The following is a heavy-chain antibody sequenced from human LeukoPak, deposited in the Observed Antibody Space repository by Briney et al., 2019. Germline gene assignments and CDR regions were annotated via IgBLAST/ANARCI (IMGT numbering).Heavy chain of an antibody. Sequence: GGSLRLSCAASGFTFSTYSMNWVRQAPGKGLEWVAIITSSSSYINYADSVKGRFTISRDNAKNSLSLQMNSLRAEDTAVYYCARDVYAPRIAAAGMGYFDYWGQGTLVTVSS. CDR1: GFTFSTYS. CDR3: ARDVYAPRIAAAGMGYFDY. J-gene: IGHJ4*02. V-gene: IGHV3-21*01. CDR2: ITSSSSYI. D-gene: IGHD6-13*01.